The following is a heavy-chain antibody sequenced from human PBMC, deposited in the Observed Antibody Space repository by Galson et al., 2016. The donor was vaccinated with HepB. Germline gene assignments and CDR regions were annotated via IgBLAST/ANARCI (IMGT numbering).Heavy chain of an antibody. CDR1: GGSISSGGYS. D-gene: IGHD3-3*01. Sequence: TLSLTCAVSGGSISSGGYSWSWIRQPPGKGLEWIGYIYHSGSTYYNPSLKSRVTISVDRSKNQFSLKLSSVTAADTAVYYCARGEYYDFWSGYYGMDVWGQGTLVTVPS. V-gene: IGHV4-30-2*01. CDR2: IYHSGST. J-gene: IGHJ6*02. CDR3: ARGEYYDFWSGYYGMDV.